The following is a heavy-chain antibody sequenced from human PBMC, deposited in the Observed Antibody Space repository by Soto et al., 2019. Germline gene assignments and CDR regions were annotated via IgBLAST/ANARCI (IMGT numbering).Heavy chain of an antibody. J-gene: IGHJ5*02. D-gene: IGHD6-13*01. Sequence: QVQLVQSGAEVKKPGASVKVSCKASGYTFTSYDINWVRQATGQGLEWMGWMNPNSGNTGYAQKLQGRVTMTRNTSISTAYMEVSSLRSEDTAVYYCARKGGSRRANWFDPWGQGTLVTVSS. CDR3: ARKGGSRRANWFDP. CDR2: MNPNSGNT. CDR1: GYTFTSYD. V-gene: IGHV1-8*01.